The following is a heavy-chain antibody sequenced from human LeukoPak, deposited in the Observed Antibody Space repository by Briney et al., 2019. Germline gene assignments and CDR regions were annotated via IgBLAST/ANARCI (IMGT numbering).Heavy chain of an antibody. CDR3: AAPGAFSADY. V-gene: IGHV3-30-3*01. Sequence: GGSLRLSCAASGFTFSSYAMHWVRQAPGKGLEWVAVISYDGSNKYYADSVKGRFTISRDNSKNTLYLQMNSLRAEDTAVYYCAAPGAFSADYWGQGTLVTVSS. CDR2: ISYDGSNK. CDR1: GFTFSSYA. J-gene: IGHJ4*02. D-gene: IGHD3-3*02.